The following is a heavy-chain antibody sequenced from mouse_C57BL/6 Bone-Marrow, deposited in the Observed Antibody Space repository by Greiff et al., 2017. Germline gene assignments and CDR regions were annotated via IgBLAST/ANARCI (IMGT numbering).Heavy chain of an antibody. V-gene: IGHV1-81*01. CDR3: ARSGDERGYFDY. CDR2: IYPRSGNT. CDR1: GYTFTSYG. D-gene: IGHD3-3*01. Sequence: QVQLKQSGAELARPGASVKLSCKASGYTFTSYGISWVKQRTGQGLEWIGEIYPRSGNTYYNEKFKGKATLTADKSSSTAYMELRSLTSEDSAVYFCARSGDERGYFDYWGQGTTLTVSS. J-gene: IGHJ2*01.